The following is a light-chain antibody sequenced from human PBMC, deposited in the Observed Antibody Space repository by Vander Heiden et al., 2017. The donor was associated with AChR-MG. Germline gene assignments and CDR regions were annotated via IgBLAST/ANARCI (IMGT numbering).Light chain of an antibody. J-gene: IGKJ1*01. CDR2: KAS. CDR1: QRISSW. CDR3: QQENSYPWT. Sequence: DIQMTQSPSTLSASVGDRVTIPCRASQRISSWLAWYQQKPGKAPKLLIYKASSLERGVPSRFSGSESGTEFTLTISSLQPDDFATYYCQQENSYPWTVGQGTKVEI. V-gene: IGKV1-5*03.